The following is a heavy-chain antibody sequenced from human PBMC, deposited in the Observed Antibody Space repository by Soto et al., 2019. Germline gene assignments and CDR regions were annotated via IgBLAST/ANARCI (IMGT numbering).Heavy chain of an antibody. D-gene: IGHD1-26*01. CDR2: IYYSGST. V-gene: IGHV4-59*01. J-gene: IGHJ6*02. Sequence: SETLSLTCTVSGGSISSYYWSWIRQSPGKGLEWIGYIYYSGSTNYNPSLKSRVTISVDTSKNQFSLKLSSVTAADTAVYYCARAPVGATGGDYYYYGMDVWGQGTTVTVSS. CDR1: GGSISSYY. CDR3: ARAPVGATGGDYYYYGMDV.